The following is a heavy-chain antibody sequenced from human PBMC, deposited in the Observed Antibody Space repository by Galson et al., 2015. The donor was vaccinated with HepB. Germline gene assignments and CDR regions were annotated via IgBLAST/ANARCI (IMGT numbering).Heavy chain of an antibody. CDR1: GFTFSSYA. CDR2: ISYDGSNK. CDR3: ARSAWRPPWVGRFDY. D-gene: IGHD2-15*01. J-gene: IGHJ4*02. V-gene: IGHV3-30*04. Sequence: SLRLSCAASGFTFSSYAFHWVRQAPGKGLEWVAVISYDGSNKYYADSVKGRFTISRDNSKNTLYLQMNSLRAEDTAVYYCARSAWRPPWVGRFDYWGQGTLVTVSS.